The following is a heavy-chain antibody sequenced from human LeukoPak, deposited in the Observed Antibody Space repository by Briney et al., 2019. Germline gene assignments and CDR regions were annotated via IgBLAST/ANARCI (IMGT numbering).Heavy chain of an antibody. CDR2: IYYSGST. CDR1: GGSISSGGYY. J-gene: IGHJ4*02. V-gene: IGHV4-31*03. Sequence: SETLSLTCTVSGGSISSGGYYWSWIRQHPGKGLEWIGYIYYSGSTYYNPSLKSRVTISVDTSKNQFSLKLSSVTAADTAVYYCARVGGQLWHQNSGFDHWGQGTLVTVSS. D-gene: IGHD5-18*01. CDR3: ARVGGQLWHQNSGFDH.